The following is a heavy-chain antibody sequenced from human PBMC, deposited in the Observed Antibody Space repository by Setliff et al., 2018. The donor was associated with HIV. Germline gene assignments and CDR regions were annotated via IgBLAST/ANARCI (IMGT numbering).Heavy chain of an antibody. J-gene: IGHJ4*02. CDR1: GGSISSSSYY. CDR2: IYYSGST. V-gene: IGHV4-39*07. CDR3: ARGPGGYTHGYYRFDL. D-gene: IGHD5-18*01. Sequence: SETLSLTCTVSGGSISSSSYYWGWIRQPPGKGLEWIGSIYYSGSTYYNPSLTSRVTISVDTSKKQFSLNLSSVTAADTAMYYCARGPGGYTHGYYRFDLWGQGTL.